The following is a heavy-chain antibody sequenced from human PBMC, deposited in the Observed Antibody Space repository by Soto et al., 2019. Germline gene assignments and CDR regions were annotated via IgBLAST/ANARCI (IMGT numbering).Heavy chain of an antibody. V-gene: IGHV4-31*03. D-gene: IGHD6-13*01. Sequence: QVQLQESGPGLVKPSQTLSLTCTVSGGSISSVGYYWSWLLQHPGKGLEWIGYIYYSGSTYYNPSLKSRVTLAVDTSKNQFSLKVSSVPAADTAVYYCARVAAPNSSSWPFDFRGQGTLVTVSS. CDR3: ARVAAPNSSSWPFDF. J-gene: IGHJ4*02. CDR2: IYYSGST. CDR1: GGSISSVGYY.